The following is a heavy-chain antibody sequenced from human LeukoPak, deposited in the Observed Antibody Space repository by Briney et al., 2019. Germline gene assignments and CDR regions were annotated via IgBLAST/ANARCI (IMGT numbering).Heavy chain of an antibody. D-gene: IGHD4/OR15-4a*01. J-gene: IGHJ4*02. CDR2: ISVDGRIT. V-gene: IGHV3-74*01. CDR1: GFTFSTYW. CDR3: VRAVASDYGNFNY. Sequence: PGGSLRLSCAASGFTFSTYWMQWVRQAPGEGPVWVSRISVDGRITDYADSVKGRFTISRDNAKNTLDLQMNSLRVEDTAIYDCVRAVASDYGNFNYWGQGTLVTVSS.